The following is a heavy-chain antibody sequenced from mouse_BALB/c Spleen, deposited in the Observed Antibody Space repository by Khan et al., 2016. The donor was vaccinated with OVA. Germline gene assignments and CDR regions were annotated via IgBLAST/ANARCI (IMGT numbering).Heavy chain of an antibody. V-gene: IGHV3-2*02. CDR2: ISYSGST. J-gene: IGHJ3*01. Sequence: VQLKESGPGLMKPSQSLSLTCTVTGYSITSDYAWNWIRQFPGNKLEWMGSISYSGSTSYIPSLKSRISITRDTSKNQFFLQLNSVTTEDTAIYYCARWFVYWGQGTLVTVSA. CDR3: ARWFVY. CDR1: GYSITSDYA.